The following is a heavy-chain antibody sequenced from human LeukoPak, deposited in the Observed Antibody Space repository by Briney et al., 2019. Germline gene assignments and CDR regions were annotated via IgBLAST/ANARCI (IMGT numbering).Heavy chain of an antibody. Sequence: GGSLRLSCAASGFTFSNYSMNWVRQAPGKGLEWVSAISGSGGSTYYADSAKGRFTISRDNSKNTLYLQMNSLRAEDTAVYYCAKGGVVVAGDFDYWGQGTLVTVSS. CDR3: AKGGVVVAGDFDY. J-gene: IGHJ4*02. CDR2: ISGSGGST. D-gene: IGHD6-19*01. CDR1: GFTFSNYS. V-gene: IGHV3-23*01.